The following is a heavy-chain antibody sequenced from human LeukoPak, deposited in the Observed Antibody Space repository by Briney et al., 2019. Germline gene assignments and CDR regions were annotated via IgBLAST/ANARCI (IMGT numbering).Heavy chain of an antibody. CDR3: AKAPSRGYDTSGNYH. Sequence: HPGGSLRLSCAASGFTFSSFGMNWVRQAPGKGLEWVAFIRYDGSSKYYADSVKGRFTMSRDNSKNTLYLQMNSLRDEDTAVYYCAKAPSRGYDTSGNYHWGQGTLVTVSS. CDR1: GFTFSSFG. CDR2: IRYDGSSK. V-gene: IGHV3-30*02. J-gene: IGHJ5*02. D-gene: IGHD3-22*01.